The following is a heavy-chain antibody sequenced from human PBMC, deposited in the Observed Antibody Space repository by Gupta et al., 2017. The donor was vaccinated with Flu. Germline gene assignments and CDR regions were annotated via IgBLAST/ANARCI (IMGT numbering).Heavy chain of an antibody. CDR1: GYTFITYG. Sequence: QVQLVQSGAEVKKPGASVKVSCKASGYTFITYGISWVRQAPGQGLEWVGWVSGDNSDTNYAKKLQGRVTMTTDTSTDTAYMELRSLRSDDTAVYYCARDYFCISGSFDSACHDVFDIWGQGTTVSVSS. CDR2: VSGDNSDT. D-gene: IGHD1-26*01. CDR3: ARDYFCISGSFDSACHDVFDI. J-gene: IGHJ3*02. V-gene: IGHV1-18*01.